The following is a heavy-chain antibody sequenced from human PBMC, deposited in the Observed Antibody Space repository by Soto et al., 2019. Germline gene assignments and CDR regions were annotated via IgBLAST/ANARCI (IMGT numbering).Heavy chain of an antibody. D-gene: IGHD3-3*01. CDR2: IYYSGST. CDR3: ARETIRVPGHFGWFDP. V-gene: IGHV4-31*03. J-gene: IGHJ5*02. CDR1: GGSISRGGFY. Sequence: QVRLQESGPGLVKPSQTLSLTCTVSGGSISRGGFYWSWIRQDPGKGLEWIGYIYYSGSTYYNPSLKSRVTISVDTSKNQFSLNLTSVTAADTAVYYCARETIRVPGHFGWFDPWGQGTLVTVSS.